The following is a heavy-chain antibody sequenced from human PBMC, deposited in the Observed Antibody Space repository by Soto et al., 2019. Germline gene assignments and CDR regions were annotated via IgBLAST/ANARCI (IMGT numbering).Heavy chain of an antibody. CDR3: AHGHREATVTYGFDF. Sequence: QITLHESGPTLVKPTQTLTLTCTFSGFSLTTSGVCVFWVRQPPGKALGWVGVIYSHDHKRYSPSFDTRVRITMDAARNQGVLTITNIDPADTATYFCAHGHREATVTYGFDFWGQGILVTVTS. V-gene: IGHV2-5*01. CDR2: IYSHDHK. D-gene: IGHD1-1*01. J-gene: IGHJ4*02. CDR1: GFSLTTSGVC.